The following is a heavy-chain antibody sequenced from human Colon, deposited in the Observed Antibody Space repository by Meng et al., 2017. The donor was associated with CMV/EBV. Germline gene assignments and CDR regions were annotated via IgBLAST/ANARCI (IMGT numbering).Heavy chain of an antibody. Sequence: GESLKISCAASGFTLSPYWMKWVRQAPGKGLEWVACINKDGSGKYYVDSVRGRFTISRDNAKNSLYLQLDTLRAEDAALYYCAREDGDYWGQGMLVTVSS. CDR3: AREDGDY. CDR2: INKDGSGK. J-gene: IGHJ4*02. V-gene: IGHV3-7*01. CDR1: GFTLSPYW. D-gene: IGHD5-24*01.